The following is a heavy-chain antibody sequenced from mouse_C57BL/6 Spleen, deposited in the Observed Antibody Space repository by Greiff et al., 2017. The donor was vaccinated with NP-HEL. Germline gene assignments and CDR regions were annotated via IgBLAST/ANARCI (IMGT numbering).Heavy chain of an antibody. J-gene: IGHJ4*01. CDR3: ARGQPSAMDY. CDR1: GYTFTSYW. CDR2: INPSNGGT. V-gene: IGHV1-53*01. Sequence: VQVVESGTELVKPGASVKLSCKASGYTFTSYWMHWVKQRPGQGLEWIGNINPSNGGTNYNEKFKSKATLTVDKSSSTAYMQLSSLTSEDSAVYYCARGQPSAMDYWGQGTSVTVSS. D-gene: IGHD3-3*01.